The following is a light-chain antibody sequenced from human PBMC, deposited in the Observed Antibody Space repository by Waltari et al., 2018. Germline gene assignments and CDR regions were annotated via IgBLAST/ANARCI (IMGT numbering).Light chain of an antibody. CDR1: SSAVGGYTA. Sequence: QSALTQPRSVSGSPGQSVTISCTGSSSAVGGYTAVSSYQQFPVKGPKVLIYDVRKRLSGVPDRFSGSKSGNTASLTISGLQAEDEAAYYCCSYAGTYTFFVFGSGTEVTVL. CDR2: DVR. V-gene: IGLV2-11*01. CDR3: CSYAGTYTFFV. J-gene: IGLJ1*01.